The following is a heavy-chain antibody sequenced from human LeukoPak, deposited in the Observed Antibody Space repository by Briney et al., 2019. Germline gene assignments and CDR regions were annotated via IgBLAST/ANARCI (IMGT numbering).Heavy chain of an antibody. D-gene: IGHD1-26*01. CDR1: GFTVSSNY. V-gene: IGHV3-66*01. CDR2: IYSGGST. CDR3: ARAGYSGSYLFDY. Sequence: GGSLRLSCAASGFTVSSNYMSWVRQAPGKGLEWVSVIYSGGSTYYADSVKGRFTISRDNSKNTLYLQMNSLRAEDTAVYYCARAGYSGSYLFDYWGQGTLVTVSS. J-gene: IGHJ4*02.